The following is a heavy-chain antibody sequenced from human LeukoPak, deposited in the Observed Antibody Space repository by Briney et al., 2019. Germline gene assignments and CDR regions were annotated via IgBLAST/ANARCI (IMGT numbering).Heavy chain of an antibody. CDR1: GGSINSYY. J-gene: IGHJ6*02. D-gene: IGHD5-12*01. V-gene: IGHV4-59*01. CDR2: IYYSGST. Sequence: PSETLSLTCTVSGGSINSYYWSWIRQPPGKGLEWIGYIYYSGSTKYNPSLKSRVTISVDTSKNQSSLKLRSVTAADTAVYYCARGGSGYDSFYYYGMDVWGQGTTVTVSS. CDR3: ARGGSGYDSFYYYGMDV.